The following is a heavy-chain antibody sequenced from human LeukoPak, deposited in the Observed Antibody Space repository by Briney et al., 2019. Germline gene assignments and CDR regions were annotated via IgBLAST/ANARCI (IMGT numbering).Heavy chain of an antibody. CDR3: AGRRGYYGSGSPAY. D-gene: IGHD3-10*01. J-gene: IGHJ4*02. V-gene: IGHV4-34*01. Sequence: TSSETLSLTCTVSGGSISSYYWSWLRQPPGKGLEWIGEINHSGSTNYNPSLKSRVTISVDTSKNQFSLKLSSVTAADTAVYYCAGRRGYYGSGSPAYWGQGTLVTVSS. CDR2: INHSGST. CDR1: GGSISSYY.